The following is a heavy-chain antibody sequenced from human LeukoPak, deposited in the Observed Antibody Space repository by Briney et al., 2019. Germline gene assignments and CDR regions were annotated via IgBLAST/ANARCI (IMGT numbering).Heavy chain of an antibody. CDR1: GFTLTSSS. V-gene: IGHV1-18*01. J-gene: IGHJ1*01. Sequence: GGSVKVSCEASGFTLTSSSMSWVRQAPGQGLEWMGWISAYSGYTDYAQKLQGRVTMTTDTATNTAYMQLRSLRSDDTAVYYCARGDCSGDSCYLPEYFQHWGQGTLVTVSS. CDR3: ARGDCSGDSCYLPEYFQH. D-gene: IGHD2-15*01. CDR2: ISAYSGYT.